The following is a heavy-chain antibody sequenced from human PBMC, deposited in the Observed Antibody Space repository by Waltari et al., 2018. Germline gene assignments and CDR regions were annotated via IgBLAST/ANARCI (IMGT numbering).Heavy chain of an antibody. V-gene: IGHV3-21*01. D-gene: IGHD5-12*01. CDR1: YT. CDR2: ISSSSSNR. CDR3: ARGVSITETPWFAY. J-gene: IGHJ4*02. Sequence: YTMNWVRQAPGKGLEWVSSISSSSSNRYYADSVKGRFTISRDNAKNSMYMQLNSLRVEDTAIYYCARGVSITETPWFAYWGQGTLVTVSS.